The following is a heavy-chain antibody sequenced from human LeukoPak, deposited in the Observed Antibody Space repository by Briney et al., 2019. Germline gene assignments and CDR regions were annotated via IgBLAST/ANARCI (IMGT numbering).Heavy chain of an antibody. CDR1: GFTFDDYA. V-gene: IGHV3-9*01. CDR3: VSSHSEPYAFDI. Sequence: PGGSLRLSCAASGFTFDDYAMHWVRQAPGKGLEWVSGISWNSGSIGYADSVKGRFTISRDNSKNTLYLQMNSLRAEDTAVYYCVSSHSEPYAFDIWGQGTMVTVSS. J-gene: IGHJ3*02. CDR2: ISWNSGSI. D-gene: IGHD1-26*01.